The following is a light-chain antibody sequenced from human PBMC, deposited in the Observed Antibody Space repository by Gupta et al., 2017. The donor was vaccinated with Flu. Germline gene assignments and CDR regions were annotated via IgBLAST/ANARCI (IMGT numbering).Light chain of an antibody. Sequence: EIVLTQSPATLSLSPGERATLSCRASQSVSSSYLAWYQQKPGQAPRLLIYGASSRATGIPDRFSGSGSGTDFPLTISRLGPEDFAVYYCQQYGSSPPETFGQGTKVEIK. J-gene: IGKJ1*01. CDR1: QSVSSSY. V-gene: IGKV3-20*01. CDR3: QQYGSSPPET. CDR2: GAS.